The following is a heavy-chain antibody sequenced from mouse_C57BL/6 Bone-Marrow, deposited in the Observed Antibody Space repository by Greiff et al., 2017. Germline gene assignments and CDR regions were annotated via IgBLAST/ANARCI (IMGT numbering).Heavy chain of an antibody. D-gene: IGHD1-1*01. J-gene: IGHJ1*03. V-gene: IGHV1-42*01. Sequence: EVQLQQSGPELVKPGASVKISCKASGYSFTGYYMNWVKQSPEKSLDWIGEINPSTGGTTYNQKFKAKATLTVEKSSSPAYMQLKSLTSEDSAVYYCANYGSSYPYWYFDVWGTGTTGTVSS. CDR2: INPSTGGT. CDR3: ANYGSSYPYWYFDV. CDR1: GYSFTGYY.